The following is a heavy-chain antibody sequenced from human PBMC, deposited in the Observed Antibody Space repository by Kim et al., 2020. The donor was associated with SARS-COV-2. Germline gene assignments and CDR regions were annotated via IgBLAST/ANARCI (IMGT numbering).Heavy chain of an antibody. CDR2: VYDSGST. Sequence: SETLSPTCSVSGVSMYSSGYYWGWIRQPPGEGLEWIGSVYDSGSTYYNPSLKSRLTISVDTSKKQFSLKLSSVSAADTAMYYCARRNSDWNDAFDVWGQG. V-gene: IGHV4-39*01. CDR1: GVSMYSSGYY. J-gene: IGHJ3*01. D-gene: IGHD6-19*01. CDR3: ARRNSDWNDAFDV.